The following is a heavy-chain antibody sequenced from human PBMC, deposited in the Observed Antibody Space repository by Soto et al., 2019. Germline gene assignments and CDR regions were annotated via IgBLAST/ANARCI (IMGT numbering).Heavy chain of an antibody. V-gene: IGHV3-33*01. CDR1: GFTLSSYG. Sequence: QVQLMESGGGVVQPGRSLRLSCAASGFTLSSYGMHWVRQAPGKGLEWVALIWYDGSNKYYADSVEGRFTISRDNSKNTLYLQMNSLRAEDTAVYYCARGLDSVVTRLDYWGQGTLVTVSS. CDR3: ARGLDSVVTRLDY. J-gene: IGHJ4*02. CDR2: IWYDGSNK. D-gene: IGHD4-4*01.